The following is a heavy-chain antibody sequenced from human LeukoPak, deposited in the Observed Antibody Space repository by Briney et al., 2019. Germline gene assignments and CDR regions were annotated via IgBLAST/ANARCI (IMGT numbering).Heavy chain of an antibody. CDR2: IIAYSGNT. CDR3: ARDQSSSWYENYYYYYMDV. V-gene: IGHV1-18*01. J-gene: IGHJ6*03. D-gene: IGHD6-13*01. Sequence: ASVKVSCKASGYTFTSYGFTWVRQAPGQGLEWMGWIIAYSGNTNYAQKLQGRVTMTTDTSTSTAYMVLRSLRSDDTAVYYCARDQSSSWYENYYYYYMDVWGKGTTVTISS. CDR1: GYTFTSYG.